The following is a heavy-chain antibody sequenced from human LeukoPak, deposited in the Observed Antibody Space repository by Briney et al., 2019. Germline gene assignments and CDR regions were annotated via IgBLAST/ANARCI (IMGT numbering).Heavy chain of an antibody. CDR3: VRDLRDRRGYSNYYMDV. Sequence: GGSLRLSCEGPERMVRNSYMSWVRQSPGRGLGWVSVIYSGGSTDYADSVKGRFTTSRDTSKNTLYLQMNDVRAEDTGIYYCVRDLRDRRGYSNYYMDVWGKGTTVTVSS. V-gene: IGHV3-53*01. J-gene: IGHJ6*03. D-gene: IGHD3-10*01. CDR2: IYSGGST. CDR1: ERMVRNSY.